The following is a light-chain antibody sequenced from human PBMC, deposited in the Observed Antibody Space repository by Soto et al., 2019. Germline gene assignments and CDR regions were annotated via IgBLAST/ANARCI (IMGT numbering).Light chain of an antibody. Sequence: QSVLTQPPSVSGAPGQRVTISCTGSSSNIGAGYDVHWYQQLLGTAPKLLIYGNSNRPSGVPDRFSGSKSGTSASLAITGLQAEDEADYYCQSYDSSLSDSGVFGGGTKLTVL. CDR2: GNS. V-gene: IGLV1-40*01. CDR3: QSYDSSLSDSGV. J-gene: IGLJ2*01. CDR1: SSNIGAGYD.